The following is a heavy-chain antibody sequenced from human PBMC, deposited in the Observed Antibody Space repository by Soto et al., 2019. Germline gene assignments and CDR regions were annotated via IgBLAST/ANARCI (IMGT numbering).Heavy chain of an antibody. Sequence: PWGSLTLSCAASGFTFSGYGLRWVRQPPGKGLEWVGVISYDGSNNYNPDSERGGFTTSRATSRHTPFLQMNGPAAETTADYCGTKVHDSSSFYLPVDYWGQGALVTVSS. CDR1: GFTFSGYG. V-gene: IGHV3-30*18. CDR3: TKVHDSSSFYLPVDY. D-gene: IGHD3-22*01. CDR2: ISYDGSNN. J-gene: IGHJ4*02.